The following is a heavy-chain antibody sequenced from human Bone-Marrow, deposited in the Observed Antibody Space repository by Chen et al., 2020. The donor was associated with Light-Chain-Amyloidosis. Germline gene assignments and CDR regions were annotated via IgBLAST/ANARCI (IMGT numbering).Heavy chain of an antibody. CDR3: ARGAIDYGDSLRF. V-gene: IGHV3-53*01. J-gene: IGHJ4*02. Sequence: EVLLEESGGGLIQPGGSLRLACAASGFSVSANYMSWVRQAPGKGLEWLSVIYDGGNKFYAESVRGRFTISRDNSKNTLSLEMNNLRAEDTAMYYCARGAIDYGDSLRFWGQGTLVTVSS. CDR2: IYDGGNK. D-gene: IGHD4-17*01. CDR1: GFSVSANY.